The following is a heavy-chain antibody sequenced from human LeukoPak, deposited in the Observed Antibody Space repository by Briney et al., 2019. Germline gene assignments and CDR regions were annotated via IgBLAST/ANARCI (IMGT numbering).Heavy chain of an antibody. Sequence: PGGSLRLSCAASGFMFSDYFMSWIRQAPGKELEWISYISSNSKYTKYADSVKGRFTISRDNAKKSLYLQMSSLKTEDTAVYYCTTLTLIAAAGYWVDSWGQGTLVTVSS. CDR1: GFMFSDYF. CDR2: ISSNSKYT. D-gene: IGHD6-13*01. J-gene: IGHJ4*02. V-gene: IGHV3-11*03. CDR3: TTLTLIAAAGYWVDS.